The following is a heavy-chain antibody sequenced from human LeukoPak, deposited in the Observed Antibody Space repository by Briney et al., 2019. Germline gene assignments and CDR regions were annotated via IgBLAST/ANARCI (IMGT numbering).Heavy chain of an antibody. V-gene: IGHV3-23*01. D-gene: IGHD2-2*01. Sequence: GASLRLSCAASGFTFSSYAMSWVRQAPGKGLEWVSAISGSGVSTYYADSVKGRFTISRDYSKNTLYLQMDSLRAEDTAVYYCAKDLYCGSNSCYLFDYWGQGTLVTVSS. CDR2: ISGSGVST. CDR3: AKDLYCGSNSCYLFDY. J-gene: IGHJ4*02. CDR1: GFTFSSYA.